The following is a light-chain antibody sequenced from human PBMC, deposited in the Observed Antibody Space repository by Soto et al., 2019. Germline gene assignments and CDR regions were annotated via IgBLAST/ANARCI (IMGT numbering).Light chain of an antibody. CDR3: QQFNNWPLT. V-gene: IGKV3-15*01. Sequence: EIVMTQSPATLSVSPGERATLSCRASQSVSSNLAWYQQKPGQAPRLLIYSASTGATGIPTRFSGRGAGTEFTLTISSLQSEDFAVYYCQQFNNWPLTFGQGTKVDI. J-gene: IGKJ1*01. CDR2: SAS. CDR1: QSVSSN.